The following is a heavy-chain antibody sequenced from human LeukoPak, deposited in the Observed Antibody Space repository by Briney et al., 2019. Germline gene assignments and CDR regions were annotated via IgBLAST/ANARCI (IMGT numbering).Heavy chain of an antibody. Sequence: GGSLRLSCAASWFTVSSSYMSWVRQAPGKGLQWVSITYSDVNTNYADSVKGRFTISRDTSKNTLSLQMNSLRAEDTAVYYCARKNDLFNAAFDIWGQGTVVTVSS. J-gene: IGHJ3*02. D-gene: IGHD1-1*01. CDR3: ARKNDLFNAAFDI. CDR1: WFTVSSSY. CDR2: TYSDVNT. V-gene: IGHV3-53*01.